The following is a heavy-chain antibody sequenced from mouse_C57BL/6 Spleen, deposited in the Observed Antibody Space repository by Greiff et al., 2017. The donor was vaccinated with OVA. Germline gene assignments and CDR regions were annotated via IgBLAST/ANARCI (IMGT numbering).Heavy chain of an antibody. CDR3: ARRGLYDGYYVAMDY. D-gene: IGHD2-3*01. CDR1: GYTFTSYW. J-gene: IGHJ4*01. CDR2: IDPNSGGT. Sequence: VKQSCKASGYTFTSYWMHWVKQRPGRGLEWIGRIDPNSGGTKYNEKFKSKATLTVDKPSSTAYMQLSSLTSEDSAVYYCARRGLYDGYYVAMDYWGQGTSVTVSS. V-gene: IGHV1-72*01.